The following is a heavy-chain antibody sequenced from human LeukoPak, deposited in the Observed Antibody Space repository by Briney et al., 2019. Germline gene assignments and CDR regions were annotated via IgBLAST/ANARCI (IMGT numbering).Heavy chain of an antibody. J-gene: IGHJ4*02. CDR1: GFTVSSNY. CDR2: IYSGGST. V-gene: IGHV3-53*01. Sequence: SGGSLRLPCAASGFTVSSNYMSWVRQAPGKGLEWVSVIYSGGSTYYADSVKGRFTISRDNSKNTLYLQMNSLRAEDTAVYYCARGSSESSSSDFDYWGQGTLVTVSS. D-gene: IGHD6-6*01. CDR3: ARGSSESSSSDFDY.